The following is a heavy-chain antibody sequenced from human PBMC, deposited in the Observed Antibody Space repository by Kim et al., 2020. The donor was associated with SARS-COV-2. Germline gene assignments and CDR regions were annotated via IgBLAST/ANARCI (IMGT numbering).Heavy chain of an antibody. CDR3: ARSMHSSSLRYYYYGMDV. D-gene: IGHD6-13*01. CDR1: GFTFSSYG. Sequence: GGSLRLSCAASGFTFSSYGMHWVRQAPGKGLEWVAVIWYDGSNKYYADSVKGRFTISRDNSKNTLYLQMNSLRAEDTAVYYCARSMHSSSLRYYYYGMDVWGQGTTVTVSS. V-gene: IGHV3-33*01. J-gene: IGHJ6*02. CDR2: IWYDGSNK.